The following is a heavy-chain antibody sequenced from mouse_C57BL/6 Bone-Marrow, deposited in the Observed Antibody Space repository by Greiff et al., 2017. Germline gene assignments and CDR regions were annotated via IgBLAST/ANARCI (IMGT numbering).Heavy chain of an antibody. CDR1: GFNIKDDY. V-gene: IGHV14-4*01. Sequence: EVKLVESGAELVRPGASVKLSCTASGFNIKDDYMHWVKQRPEQGLEWIGWIDPENGDTAYASKFQGKATITADTSSNTAYLQLSSLTSEDTAVYYCTSYYYGSRWFDYWGQGTTLTVSS. J-gene: IGHJ2*01. CDR3: TSYYYGSRWFDY. D-gene: IGHD1-1*01. CDR2: IDPENGDT.